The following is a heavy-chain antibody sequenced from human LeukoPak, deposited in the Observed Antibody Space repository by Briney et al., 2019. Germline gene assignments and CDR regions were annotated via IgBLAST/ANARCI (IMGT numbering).Heavy chain of an antibody. Sequence: PSGTLSLTCTVSGGSISSSSYYWGWIRQPPGKGLEWIGSIYYSGSTYYNPSLKSRVTISVDTSKNQFSLKLSSVTAADTAVYYCARSAISSSWYGLALIVFDYWGQGTLVTVSS. D-gene: IGHD6-13*01. CDR1: GGSISSSSYY. CDR3: ARSAISSSWYGLALIVFDY. CDR2: IYYSGST. J-gene: IGHJ4*02. V-gene: IGHV4-39*01.